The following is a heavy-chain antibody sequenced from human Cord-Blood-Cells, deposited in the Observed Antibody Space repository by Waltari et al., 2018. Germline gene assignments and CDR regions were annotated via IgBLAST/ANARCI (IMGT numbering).Heavy chain of an antibody. V-gene: IGHV1-3*01. CDR1: GYTFTSYA. D-gene: IGHD4-17*01. Sequence: QVQLVQSGAEVKKPGASVKVSCKASGYTFTSYAMHWVRQAPGQRLEWMGWINAGNGNTKYSQKFQGRVTITRDTSASTAYMELSSLGSEDTAVYYCARIRVTTGYFDYWGQGTLVTVSS. CDR3: ARIRVTTGYFDY. CDR2: INAGNGNT. J-gene: IGHJ4*02.